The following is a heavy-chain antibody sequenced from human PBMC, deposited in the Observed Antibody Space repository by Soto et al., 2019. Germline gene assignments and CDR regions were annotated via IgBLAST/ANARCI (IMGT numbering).Heavy chain of an antibody. V-gene: IGHV4-34*01. CDR2: INHSGST. Sequence: PSETLSLTCAVYGGSFSGYYWSWIRQPPGKGLEWIGEINHSGSTNYNPPLKSRVTISVDTSKNQFSLKLSSVTAADTAVYYCASFDYWGQGTLVTVSS. CDR3: ASFDY. J-gene: IGHJ4*02. CDR1: GGSFSGYY.